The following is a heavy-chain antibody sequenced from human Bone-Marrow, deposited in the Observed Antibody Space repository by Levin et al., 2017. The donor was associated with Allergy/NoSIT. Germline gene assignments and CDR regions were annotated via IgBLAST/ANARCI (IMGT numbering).Heavy chain of an antibody. D-gene: IGHD3-3*01. J-gene: IGHJ4*02. CDR1: GYTFIGYS. CDR3: ARVEDLTIFGAVQRYFDH. CDR2: INPHSGAT. Sequence: GESLKISCKASGYTFIGYSIYWVRQAPGQGLEWMGWINPHSGATKYAQKFQGRITLTRDTPISTAYMDLSSLRSDDTAVYYCARVEDLTIFGAVQRYFDHWGQGTLVTVSS. V-gene: IGHV1-2*02.